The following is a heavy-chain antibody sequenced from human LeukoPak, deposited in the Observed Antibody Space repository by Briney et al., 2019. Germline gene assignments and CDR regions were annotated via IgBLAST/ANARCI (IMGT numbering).Heavy chain of an antibody. D-gene: IGHD3-10*01. Sequence: SETLSLTCIVSGGSISSYYWSWIRQPPGKGLEWIGYIYNSGSTNYNPSLESRITISVDTSKNQFSLKLSSVTAADTAVYYCARTRYYYNSRSYGAPYYFDYWGQGTLVTVSS. V-gene: IGHV4-59*08. CDR1: GGSISSYY. CDR3: ARTRYYYNSRSYGAPYYFDY. CDR2: IYNSGST. J-gene: IGHJ4*02.